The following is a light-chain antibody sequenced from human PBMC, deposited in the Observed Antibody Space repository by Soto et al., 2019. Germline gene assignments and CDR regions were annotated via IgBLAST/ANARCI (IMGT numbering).Light chain of an antibody. Sequence: DIQMTQSPSSLSVGDRVTINCRASQNIAAYLNWYQQRPGKAPRLLIYGSSNLQSGVPSTFSGSGSGTDFTLTISSLQADDFATYYCQQTYITPYTFGQGTKLQIK. CDR1: QNIAAY. CDR3: QQTYITPYT. CDR2: GSS. V-gene: IGKV1-39*01. J-gene: IGKJ2*01.